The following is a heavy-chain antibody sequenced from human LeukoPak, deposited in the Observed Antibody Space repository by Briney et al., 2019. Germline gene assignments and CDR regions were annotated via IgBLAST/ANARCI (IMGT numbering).Heavy chain of an antibody. Sequence: PGGSLRLSCAASGFTFSSYAMNWVRQAPGRGLEGVSYIGPSGTAIYYADSVKGRFTISRDNDRTSLFLQMNSLRAEDTAVYYCARDIASCTHTTCYDLRFDSWGQGTLVTVSS. CDR2: IGPSGTAI. CDR1: GFTFSSYA. V-gene: IGHV3-48*01. J-gene: IGHJ5*01. D-gene: IGHD2-15*01. CDR3: ARDIASCTHTTCYDLRFDS.